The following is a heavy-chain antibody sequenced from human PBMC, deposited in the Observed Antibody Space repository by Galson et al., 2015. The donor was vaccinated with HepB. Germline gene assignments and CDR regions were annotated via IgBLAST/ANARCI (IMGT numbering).Heavy chain of an antibody. D-gene: IGHD3-9*01. V-gene: IGHV2-5*01. Sequence: PALVKPTQTLTLTCTFSGFSLSTSGVGVGWIRQPPGKALEWLALIYWNDDKRYSPSLKSRLTITKDTSKNQVVLTMTNMDPVDTATYYCAHRRRVLDGDILTGYKHWYFDLWGRGTLVTVSS. CDR1: GFSLSTSGVG. CDR3: AHRRRVLDGDILTGYKHWYFDL. J-gene: IGHJ2*01. CDR2: IYWNDDK.